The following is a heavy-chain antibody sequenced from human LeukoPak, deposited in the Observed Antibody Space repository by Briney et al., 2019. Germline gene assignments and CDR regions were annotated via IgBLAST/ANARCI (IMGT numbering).Heavy chain of an antibody. CDR1: GYTFTSYA. CDR3: ARGDLNYYDSSGYYFY. CDR2: IIPIFGTA. V-gene: IGHV1-69*05. J-gene: IGHJ4*02. D-gene: IGHD3-22*01. Sequence: SVKVSCKTSGYTFTSYAISWVRQAPGQGLEWMGGIIPIFGTANYAQKFQGRVTITTDESTSTAYMELSSLRSEDTAVYYCARGDLNYYDSSGYYFYWGQGTLVTVSS.